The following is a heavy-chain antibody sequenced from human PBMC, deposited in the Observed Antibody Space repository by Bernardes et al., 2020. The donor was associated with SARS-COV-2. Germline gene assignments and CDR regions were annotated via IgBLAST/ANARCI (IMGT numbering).Heavy chain of an antibody. Sequence: SETLSLTCTVSGGSISSNSYYWGWIRQPPGKGLEWIGSIYYSGSTYYNPSLKSRVTISVDTSKNQFSLKLNSVTAADTSVYYCARRFGARGSRDWFDPWGQGTLVTVSS. D-gene: IGHD3-10*01. CDR1: GGSISSNSYY. CDR3: ARRFGARGSRDWFDP. V-gene: IGHV4-39*01. J-gene: IGHJ5*02. CDR2: IYYSGST.